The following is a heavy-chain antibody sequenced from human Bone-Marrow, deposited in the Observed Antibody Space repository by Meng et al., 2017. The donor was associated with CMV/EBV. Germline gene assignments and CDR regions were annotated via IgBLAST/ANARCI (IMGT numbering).Heavy chain of an antibody. Sequence: GESLKISCAASGFTFSNAWMSWVRQAPGKGLEWVANIKQDGSEKYYVDSAKGRFTISRDNAKNSLYLQMNSLRAEDTAVYYCARRPGYFDYWGQGTLVTVSS. D-gene: IGHD1-1*01. CDR1: GFTFSNAW. CDR3: ARRPGYFDY. CDR2: IKQDGSEK. V-gene: IGHV3-7*01. J-gene: IGHJ4*02.